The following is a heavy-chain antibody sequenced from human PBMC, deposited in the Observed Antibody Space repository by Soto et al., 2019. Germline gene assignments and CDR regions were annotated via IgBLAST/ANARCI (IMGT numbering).Heavy chain of an antibody. CDR2: INPSGGSA. CDR1: GYTFTTYY. CDR3: ARGPERRQSYADRPLDY. Sequence: QVQLVQSGAEVKKPGASVKVSCKASGYTFTTYYIHWVRQAPGQGLEWMGIINPSGGSAGYAQKFQGRVTMTRDTSRSTVYMELSSLRSEDTAVYYCARGPERRQSYADRPLDYWGQGALVTVSS. V-gene: IGHV1-46*01. D-gene: IGHD2-2*01. J-gene: IGHJ4*02.